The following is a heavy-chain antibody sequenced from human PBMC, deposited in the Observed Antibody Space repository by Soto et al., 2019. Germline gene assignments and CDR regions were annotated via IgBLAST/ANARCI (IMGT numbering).Heavy chain of an antibody. J-gene: IGHJ4*02. CDR2: TNQDGSEK. CDR1: EGTVIRDW. CDR3: LCGVGDAL. D-gene: IGHD1-26*01. Sequence: EVHLVESGGGLVQTGGSLRLSCAIFEGTVIRDWMNWVRQAPGKGLEWVAHTNQDGSEKYYVDSVKGRFTISRDNDKNALYREMNSLRAEDMAMCSCLCGVGDALWGQGTLVTVSS. V-gene: IGHV3-7*01.